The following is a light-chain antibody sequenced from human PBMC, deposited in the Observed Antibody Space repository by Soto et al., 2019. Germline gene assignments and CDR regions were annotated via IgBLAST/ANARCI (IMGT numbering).Light chain of an antibody. CDR3: AAWDDSLSGWV. V-gene: IGLV1-47*01. CDR2: RNN. Sequence: QSVLTQPPSASGTPGQRVTISCSGSSSNIGSNFVYWYQQFPGTAPKLLIYRNNQRPSGVPDRFSGSKSGTSASLAISGLPSEDEADYYCAAWDDSLSGWVFGGGTKL. CDR1: SSNIGSNF. J-gene: IGLJ3*02.